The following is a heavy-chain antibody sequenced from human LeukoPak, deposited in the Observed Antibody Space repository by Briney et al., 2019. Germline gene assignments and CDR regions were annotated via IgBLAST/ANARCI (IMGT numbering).Heavy chain of an antibody. D-gene: IGHD3-16*01. Sequence: GGSLRLSCAASGFTFSSYGMSWVRQAPGKGLEWVSAISGSGGSTYYADSVKGRFTISRDNAKNSLYLQMNSLRAEDTAVYYCAAFYDYVWGSEWYFDLWGRGTLVTVSS. V-gene: IGHV3-23*01. CDR3: AAFYDYVWGSEWYFDL. CDR1: GFTFSSYG. CDR2: ISGSGGST. J-gene: IGHJ2*01.